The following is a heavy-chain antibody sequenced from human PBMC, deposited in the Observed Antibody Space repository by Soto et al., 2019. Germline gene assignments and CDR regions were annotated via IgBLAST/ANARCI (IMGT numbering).Heavy chain of an antibody. Sequence: GGSLRLSCAASGFTFSSYAMSWVRQAPGKGLEWVSATSGRADSSFYADSVKGRFTISRDNSKNTLYLKMNNLRAEDTAVYYCAKGAGSSWFRPNWFDPWGQGTLVTVSS. CDR3: AKGAGSSWFRPNWFDP. V-gene: IGHV3-23*01. CDR2: TSGRADSS. CDR1: GFTFSSYA. D-gene: IGHD6-13*01. J-gene: IGHJ5*02.